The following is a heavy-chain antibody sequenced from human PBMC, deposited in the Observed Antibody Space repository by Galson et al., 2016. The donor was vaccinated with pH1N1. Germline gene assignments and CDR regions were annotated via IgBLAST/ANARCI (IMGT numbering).Heavy chain of an antibody. V-gene: IGHV3-9*01. J-gene: IGHJ4*02. CDR1: GFTFDDYA. D-gene: IGHD5-18*01. CDR2: ISWNSGSI. Sequence: PLRLSCAASGFTFDDYAMHWVRQAPGKGLEWVSGISWNSGSIGYADSVKGRFTISRDNAKNSLYLQMNSLRAEDTALYYCAKVTGYLYGYVDYWGQGTLVTFSS. CDR3: AKVTGYLYGYVDY.